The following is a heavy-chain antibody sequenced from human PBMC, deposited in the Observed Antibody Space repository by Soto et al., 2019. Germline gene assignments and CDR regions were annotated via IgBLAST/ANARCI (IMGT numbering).Heavy chain of an antibody. CDR3: AKDEELLWFGELYPTYYFDY. J-gene: IGHJ4*02. CDR1: GFTFSSYA. D-gene: IGHD3-10*01. CDR2: ISGSGGST. Sequence: GGSLRLSCAASGFTFSSYAMSWVRQAPGKGLEWVSAISGSGGSTYYADSVKGRFAISRDNSKNTLYLQMNSLRAEDTAVYYCAKDEELLWFGELYPTYYFDYWGQGTLVTVSS. V-gene: IGHV3-23*01.